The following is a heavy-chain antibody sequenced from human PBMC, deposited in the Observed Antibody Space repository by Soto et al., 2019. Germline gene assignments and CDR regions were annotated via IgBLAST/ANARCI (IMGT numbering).Heavy chain of an antibody. V-gene: IGHV1-69*06. D-gene: IGHD3-22*01. J-gene: IGHJ6*02. CDR2: IIPIFGTA. CDR1: GGTFSSYA. CDR3: AGHYPMIVVVIPWDYYGMDV. Sequence: SVKVSCKASGGTFSSYAISWVRQAPGQGLEWMGGIIPIFGTANYAQKFQGRVTITADKSTSTAYMELSSLRSEDTAVYYCAGHYPMIVVVIPWDYYGMDVWGQGTTVTVSS.